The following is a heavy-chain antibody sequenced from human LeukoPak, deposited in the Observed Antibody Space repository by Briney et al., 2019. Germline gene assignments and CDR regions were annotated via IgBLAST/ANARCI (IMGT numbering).Heavy chain of an antibody. Sequence: SETLSLTCTVSGGSISSYYWSWIRQPPGKGLEWIGYIYYSGSTNYNPSLKSRVTISVDTSKNQFSLKLSSVTAADTAVYYCASIYGDYARGDYWGQGTLVTVSS. J-gene: IGHJ4*02. CDR2: IYYSGST. CDR1: GGSISSYY. CDR3: ASIYGDYARGDY. V-gene: IGHV4-59*01. D-gene: IGHD4-17*01.